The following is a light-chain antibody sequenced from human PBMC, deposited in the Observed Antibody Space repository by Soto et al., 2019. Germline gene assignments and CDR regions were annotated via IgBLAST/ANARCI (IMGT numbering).Light chain of an antibody. Sequence: QSVLTQPPSASGSPGQSVTISCTGTSSDVGGYNYVSWYQQHPGKAPKLMIYEVNKRPSGVPDRFSGSKSGNTASLTVSGLQAEDEADYYCSSFADSYSYVFGTGTKLTVL. CDR1: SSDVGGYNY. CDR3: SSFADSYSYV. V-gene: IGLV2-8*01. J-gene: IGLJ1*01. CDR2: EVN.